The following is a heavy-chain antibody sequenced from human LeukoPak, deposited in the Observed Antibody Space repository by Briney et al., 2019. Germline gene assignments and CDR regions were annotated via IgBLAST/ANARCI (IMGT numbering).Heavy chain of an antibody. CDR2: ISYDGSNK. J-gene: IGHJ4*02. Sequence: GGSLRLSCAASGFTFSSYAMHWVRQAPGKGLGWVAVISYDGSNKYYADSVKGRFTISRDNSKNTLYLQMNSLRAEDTAVYYCARTSWFGELCCYFDYWGQGTLVTVSS. CDR3: ARTSWFGELCCYFDY. CDR1: GFTFSSYA. D-gene: IGHD3-10*01. V-gene: IGHV3-30*04.